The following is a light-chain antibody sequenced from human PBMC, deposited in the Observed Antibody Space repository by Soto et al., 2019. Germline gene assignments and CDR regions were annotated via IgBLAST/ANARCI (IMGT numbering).Light chain of an antibody. CDR1: QDISNY. V-gene: IGKV1-33*01. Sequence: DIQMTQSPSSLSASVGDRVTITCQASQDISNYLNWYQQKPGKAPKLLIYDASSLESGVPSRFSGSGSGTDFTLTISSLEPEDFAVYYCQQRSNWPPTFGQGTKVDIK. CDR2: DAS. J-gene: IGKJ1*01. CDR3: QQRSNWPPT.